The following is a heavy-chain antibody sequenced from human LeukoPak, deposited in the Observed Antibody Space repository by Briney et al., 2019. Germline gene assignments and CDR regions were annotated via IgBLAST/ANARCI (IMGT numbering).Heavy chain of an antibody. J-gene: IGHJ5*02. Sequence: SETLSLTCSVYSGSFSGYYWSWIRQPPGKGLEWIGEINHSVGTNYNPSLKSRVTMSLDTSKNQFSLKLSSVTAADTAVYYCARGDSTGPTKFDPWGQGTLVTVSS. CDR3: ARGDSTGPTKFDP. V-gene: IGHV4-34*01. CDR1: SGSFSGYY. D-gene: IGHD4-17*01. CDR2: INHSVGT.